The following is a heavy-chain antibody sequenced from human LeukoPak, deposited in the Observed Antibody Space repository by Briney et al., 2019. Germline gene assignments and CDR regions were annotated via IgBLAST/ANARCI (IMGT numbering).Heavy chain of an antibody. CDR3: TSGSSGWDVFDY. Sequence: GGSLKLSCAASGFTFSGSTMHWVRQASGKGLEWVGRIRSKANGYATAYPASVKGRFTISRDDSKNTAYLQMNSLETEDTAVYYCTSGSSGWDVFDYWGQGTLVTVSS. CDR1: GFTFSGST. CDR2: IRSKANGYAT. V-gene: IGHV3-73*01. J-gene: IGHJ4*02. D-gene: IGHD6-19*01.